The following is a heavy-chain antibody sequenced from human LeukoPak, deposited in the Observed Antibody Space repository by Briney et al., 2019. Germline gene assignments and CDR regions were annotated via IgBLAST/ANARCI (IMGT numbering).Heavy chain of an antibody. V-gene: IGHV1-2*02. D-gene: IGHD6-13*01. CDR2: INPNSGGT. CDR3: ARVSIYSSSWTPFDY. CDR1: GYTFTGYY. J-gene: IGHJ4*02. Sequence: ASVKVSCKASGYTFTGYYMHWVRQAPGQGLEWMGWINPNSGGTNYAQKFQGRVTMTRDTSISTAYMELSRLRSDDTAVYYCARVSIYSSSWTPFDYWGQGTRVTVSS.